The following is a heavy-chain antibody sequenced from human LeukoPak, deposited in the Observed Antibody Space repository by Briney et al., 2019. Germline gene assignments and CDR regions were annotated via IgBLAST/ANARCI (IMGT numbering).Heavy chain of an antibody. J-gene: IGHJ4*02. CDR2: INWNGGST. D-gene: IGHD6-13*01. CDR3: ARDEMEEDKRVAAAVPVDY. Sequence: GGSLRLPCAASGFTFDDYGMSWVRQAPGKGLEWVSGINWNGGSTGYADSVKGRFTISRDNAKNSLYLQMNSLRAEDTAVYYCARDEMEEDKRVAAAVPVDYWGQGTLVTVSS. V-gene: IGHV3-20*04. CDR1: GFTFDDYG.